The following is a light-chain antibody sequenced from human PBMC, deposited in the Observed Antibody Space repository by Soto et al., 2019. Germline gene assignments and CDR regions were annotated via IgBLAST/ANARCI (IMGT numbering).Light chain of an antibody. CDR3: SSYTRSSTVV. J-gene: IGLJ2*01. CDR2: DVT. V-gene: IGLV2-14*01. CDR1: RSDIGTYNY. Sequence: QSALTQPASVSGSPGQSITISCTGTRSDIGTYNYVSWYQQHPGRAPKLMIYDVTNRPSGISNRFSGSKSGNTASLTISDLQAEDEADYYCSSYTRSSTVVFGGGTKLTVL.